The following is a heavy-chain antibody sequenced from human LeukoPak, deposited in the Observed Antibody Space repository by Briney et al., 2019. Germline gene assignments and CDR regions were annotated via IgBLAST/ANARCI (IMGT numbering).Heavy chain of an antibody. J-gene: IGHJ4*02. CDR2: IASNGGSE. D-gene: IGHD6-13*01. CDR3: AKRGHYSINWYHHFDY. Sequence: GGSLRLSCAASGFTFTTYGLHWVRQAPGKGLEWVAAIASNGGSEYYADSVKGRFTIPRDNSKNTLFLQMNSLRPDDTAVYYCAKRGHYSINWYHHFDYWGQGTLVTVSS. CDR1: GFTFTTYG. V-gene: IGHV3-30*18.